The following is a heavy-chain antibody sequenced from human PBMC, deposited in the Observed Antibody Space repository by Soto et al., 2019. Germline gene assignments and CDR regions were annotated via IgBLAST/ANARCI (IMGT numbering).Heavy chain of an antibody. D-gene: IGHD2-15*01. V-gene: IGHV4-59*01. Sequence: PSETLSLTCTVSGGSISSYYWSWIRQPPGKGLEWIGYIYYSGSTNYNPSLKSRVTISVDTSKNQFSLKLSSVTAAYTAVYYCARDSTPHDAFDIWGQGTMVTVSS. CDR1: GGSISSYY. J-gene: IGHJ3*02. CDR2: IYYSGST. CDR3: ARDSTPHDAFDI.